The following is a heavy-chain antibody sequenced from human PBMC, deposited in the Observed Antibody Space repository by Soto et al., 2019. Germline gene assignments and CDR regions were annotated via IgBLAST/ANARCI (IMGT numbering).Heavy chain of an antibody. CDR3: AKDDQPLYYYYGMDV. V-gene: IGHV3-23*01. J-gene: IGHJ6*02. Sequence: HPGGSLRLSCTASGFTFSSDAMSWVRQAPGKGLEWVSAISGSDGSTYYADSVKCRFTISRDNSKNTLYLPMNSLRAEDTAVYYCAKDDQPLYYYYGMDVWGQGTTVTVSS. CDR1: GFTFSSDA. CDR2: ISGSDGST.